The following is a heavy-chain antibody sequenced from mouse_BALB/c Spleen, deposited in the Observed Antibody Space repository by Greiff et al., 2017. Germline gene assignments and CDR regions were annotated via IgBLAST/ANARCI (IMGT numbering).Heavy chain of an antibody. D-gene: IGHD2-14*01. J-gene: IGHJ3*01. Sequence: VKLQQSGPGLVQPSQSLSITCTVSGFSLTSYGVHWVRQSPGKGLEWLGVIWSGGSTDYNAAFISRLSISKDNSKSQVFFKMNSLQANDTAIYYCARNGRYDGAWFAYWGQGTLVTVSA. V-gene: IGHV2-2*02. CDR3: ARNGRYDGAWFAY. CDR2: IWSGGST. CDR1: GFSLTSYG.